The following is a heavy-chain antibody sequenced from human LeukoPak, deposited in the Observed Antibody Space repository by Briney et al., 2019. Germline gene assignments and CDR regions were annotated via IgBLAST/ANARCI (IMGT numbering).Heavy chain of an antibody. D-gene: IGHD1-20*01. Sequence: SLRPSFAPSGFTFISNAIRWVRHDPGKGLEWDTAIIVNGGSTYYADSVKGRFTISRATSNNPLNLHLNSLRARVKTADYCAKDMTGTPSSAFDMWRGGTMDSVSS. J-gene: IGHJ3*02. CDR1: GFTFISNA. CDR3: AKDMTGTPSSAFDM. CDR2: IIVNGGST. V-gene: IGHV3-23*01.